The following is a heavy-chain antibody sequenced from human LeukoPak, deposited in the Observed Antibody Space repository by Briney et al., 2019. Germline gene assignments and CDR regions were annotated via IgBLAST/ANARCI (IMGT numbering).Heavy chain of an antibody. J-gene: IGHJ1*01. Sequence: GGSLTLSCTVSGFSFSSYSLSWVRQAPAKGLEWVSSISGSGSSTYYADSVNGRFTISRDNSKNTPYRQMNSLRAEDTAVYYCAKDRDYYDSSGYYYDWGQGTLVTVSS. CDR3: AKDRDYYDSSGYYYD. V-gene: IGHV3-23*01. CDR2: ISGSGSST. CDR1: GFSFSSYS. D-gene: IGHD3-22*01.